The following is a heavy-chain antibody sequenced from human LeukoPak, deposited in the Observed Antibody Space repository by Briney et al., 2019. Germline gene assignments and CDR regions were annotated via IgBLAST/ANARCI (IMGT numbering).Heavy chain of an antibody. CDR1: GFTFDDYG. CDR3: AKVRSLSLAATEPLDY. CDR2: ITWNNGFI. Sequence: GRSLRLSCAASGFTFDDYGMHWVRQAPGKGLEWVSGITWNNGFIEYADSVKGRFTISRDNAKNSLILQMNSLRPEDTALYYCAKVRSLSLAATEPLDYWGQGTLVTVSS. D-gene: IGHD6-6*01. V-gene: IGHV3-9*01. J-gene: IGHJ4*02.